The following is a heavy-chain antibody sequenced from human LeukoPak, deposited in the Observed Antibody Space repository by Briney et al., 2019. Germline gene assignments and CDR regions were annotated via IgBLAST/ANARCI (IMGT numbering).Heavy chain of an antibody. CDR1: GFTFSSYS. CDR3: ARDSYGGNSRDYYYYMDV. V-gene: IGHV3-21*01. J-gene: IGHJ6*03. Sequence: GGSLRLSCAASGFTFSSYSMNWVRQAPGKGLEWVSSISSSSSYIYYADSVKGRFTISRDNAKNSLYLQMDSLRAEDTAVYYCARDSYGGNSRDYYYYMDVWGKGTTVTVSS. D-gene: IGHD4-23*01. CDR2: ISSSSSYI.